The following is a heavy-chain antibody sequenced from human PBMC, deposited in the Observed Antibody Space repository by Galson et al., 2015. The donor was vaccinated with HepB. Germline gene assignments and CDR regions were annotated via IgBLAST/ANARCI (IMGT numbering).Heavy chain of an antibody. CDR3: VKDLVAGQSDY. V-gene: IGHV3-23*01. Sequence: SLRLSCAASGFFFSGNAMSWVRQAPGKGLEWVSAIGSDFNTHYTDSVKGRFTITRYNSRNTLYLQMSGLRAEDTALYYCVKDLVAGQSDYWGRGTLVTV. CDR1: GFFFSGNA. D-gene: IGHD4-11*01. J-gene: IGHJ4*02. CDR2: IGSDFNT.